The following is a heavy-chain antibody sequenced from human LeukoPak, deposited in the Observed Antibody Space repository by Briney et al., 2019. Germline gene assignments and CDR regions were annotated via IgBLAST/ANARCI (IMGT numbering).Heavy chain of an antibody. CDR3: ATEGFDY. CDR1: GGTFTSYA. V-gene: IGHV1-69*05. J-gene: IGHJ4*02. Sequence: SVKVSCKASGGTFTSYAISWVRQAPGQGIEWMGGIIPILGTATYAQKFQSRVMITTDESTSTAYMEMSSLRSEDTAVYYCATEGFDYWGQGTLVTVSS. CDR2: IIPILGTA.